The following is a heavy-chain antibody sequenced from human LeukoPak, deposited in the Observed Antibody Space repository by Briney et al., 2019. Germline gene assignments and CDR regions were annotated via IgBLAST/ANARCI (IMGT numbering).Heavy chain of an antibody. CDR1: GFTFSSFA. V-gene: IGHV3-23*01. D-gene: IGHD6-19*01. J-gene: IGHJ4*02. CDR3: AKTLSSGWSGKYYFDY. CDR2: ISGNGDNT. Sequence: TGRSLRLSCAASGFTFSSFAMHWVRQAPGKGLEWVSGISGNGDNTYYADSVKGRFTIYRDNSKSRLSLQMNSLRAEDTAVYYCAKTLSSGWSGKYYFDYWGQGTLVSVSS.